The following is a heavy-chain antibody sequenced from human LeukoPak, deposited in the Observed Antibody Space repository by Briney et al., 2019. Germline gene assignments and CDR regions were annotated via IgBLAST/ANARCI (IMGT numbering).Heavy chain of an antibody. D-gene: IGHD3-16*01. Sequence: ASVKVSCKASGGTFSSYAISWVRQAPGQGLEWMGRIIPIFGIANYAQKFQGRVTITADKSTSTAYMELSSLRSEDTAVYYCARGGLGLYASDIWGQGTMVTVSS. V-gene: IGHV1-69*04. CDR2: IIPIFGIA. J-gene: IGHJ3*02. CDR3: ARGGLGLYASDI. CDR1: GGTFSSYA.